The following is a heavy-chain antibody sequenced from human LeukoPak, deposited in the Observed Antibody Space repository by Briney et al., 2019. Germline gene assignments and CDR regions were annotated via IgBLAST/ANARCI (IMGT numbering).Heavy chain of an antibody. CDR1: GYAFTGYY. CDR2: INPNSGGT. D-gene: IGHD3-3*01. J-gene: IGHJ4*02. CDR3: ARGIYTKTYYDFWSGYFNY. Sequence: ASVKVSCKTSGYAFTGYYMHWVRQAPGQGLEWMGWINPNSGGTNYAQKFQGRVTMTRDTSISTAYMELSRLRSDDTAVYYCARGIYTKTYYDFWSGYFNYWGQGTLVTVSS. V-gene: IGHV1-2*02.